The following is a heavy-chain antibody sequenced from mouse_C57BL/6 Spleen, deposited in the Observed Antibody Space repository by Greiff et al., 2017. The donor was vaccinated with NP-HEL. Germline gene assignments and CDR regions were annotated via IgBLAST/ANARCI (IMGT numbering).Heavy chain of an antibody. CDR1: GYTFTDYN. V-gene: IGHV1-18*01. Sequence: VQLQQSGPEPVKPGASVKILCKASGYTFTDYNMDWVKQSHGKSLEWIGDIYPNNGGTFHNQKFKGKATLTVDKSSSTAYMELRSLTSEDTAVYYCARGPYYCAMDYWGQGTSVTVSS. CDR3: ARGPYYCAMDY. J-gene: IGHJ4*01. CDR2: IYPNNGGT.